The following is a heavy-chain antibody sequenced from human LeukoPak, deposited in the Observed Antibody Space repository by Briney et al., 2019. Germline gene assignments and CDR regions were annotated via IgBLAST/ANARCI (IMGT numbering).Heavy chain of an antibody. Sequence: PGGSLRLSCAASGFTFSDYSMSWIRQAPGKGREWVSYITSGDTAIYYADSVKGRFTISRDNAKNSLFLQMNSLRAEDTAVYYCARSGGNSPVDYWGQGTLVTFSS. V-gene: IGHV3-11*01. CDR3: ARSGGNSPVDY. D-gene: IGHD3-10*01. CDR1: GFTFSDYS. CDR2: ITSGDTAI. J-gene: IGHJ4*02.